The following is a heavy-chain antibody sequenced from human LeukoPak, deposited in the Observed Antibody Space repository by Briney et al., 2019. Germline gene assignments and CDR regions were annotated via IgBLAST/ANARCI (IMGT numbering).Heavy chain of an antibody. J-gene: IGHJ4*02. CDR2: ISYDGSNK. V-gene: IGHV3-30*18. CDR3: AKILPPVLSGGY. Sequence: GGSLRLSCAASGFTFSSYGMHWVRQAPGKGLEWVAVISYDGSNKYYADSVKGRFTISGDNSKNTLYLQMNSLRAEDTAVYYCAKILPPVLSGGYWGQGTLVTVSS. D-gene: IGHD2-8*01. CDR1: GFTFSSYG.